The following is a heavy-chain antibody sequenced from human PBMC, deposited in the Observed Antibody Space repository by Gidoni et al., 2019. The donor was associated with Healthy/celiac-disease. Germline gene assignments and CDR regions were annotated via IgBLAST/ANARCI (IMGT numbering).Heavy chain of an antibody. D-gene: IGHD5-12*01. CDR1: GFTFSSYW. J-gene: IGHJ4*02. V-gene: IGHV3-7*03. Sequence: EVQLVESGGGLVQPGGSLRLSCAASGFTFSSYWMSWVRQAPGKGLEWVANIKQDGSEKYYVDSVKGRFTISRDNAKNSLYLQMNSLRAEDTAVYYCARVIGIVATPEVYYFDYWGQGTLVTVSS. CDR2: IKQDGSEK. CDR3: ARVIGIVATPEVYYFDY.